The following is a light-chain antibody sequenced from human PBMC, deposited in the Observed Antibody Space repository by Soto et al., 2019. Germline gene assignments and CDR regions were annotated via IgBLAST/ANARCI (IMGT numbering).Light chain of an antibody. J-gene: IGKJ5*01. V-gene: IGKV3-20*01. CDR2: GSS. CDR1: QSVSSTY. Sequence: TVLTQSPGTLSLSPGERATLSCRASQSVSSTYLAWYQHKPGQAPRLLICGSSRRATGIPDRFSASGSGTALTLTITRLEPEDFAVYYCQQYGSSPEITFGQGTRLEIK. CDR3: QQYGSSPEIT.